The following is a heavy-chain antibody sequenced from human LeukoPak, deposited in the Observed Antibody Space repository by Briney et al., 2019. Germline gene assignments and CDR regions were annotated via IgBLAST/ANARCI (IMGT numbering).Heavy chain of an antibody. CDR2: IYHSGST. V-gene: IGHV4-30-2*01. J-gene: IGHJ6*02. CDR3: ARDAPLLGYYGMDV. CDR1: GGSISSGGYY. D-gene: IGHD7-27*01. Sequence: SETLSLTCTVSGGSISSGGYYWSWIRQPPGKGLEWIGYIYHSGSTYYNPSLKSRVTISVDRSKNPFSLKLSSVTAADTAVYYCARDAPLLGYYGMDVWGQGTTVTVSS.